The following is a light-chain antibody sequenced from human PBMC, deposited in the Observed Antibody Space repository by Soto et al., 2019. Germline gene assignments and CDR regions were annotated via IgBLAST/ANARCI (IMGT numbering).Light chain of an antibody. CDR2: KAS. CDR3: QQYNSYPYT. V-gene: IGKV1-5*03. CDR1: QNISRW. Sequence: DIQMTQSPSTLSVSVGDRVTLTCRASQNISRWLAWYQQKPGKAPKLLIYKASYLESGVLSRFSGGGSGTEFTLTIGSLQPDDFASYFCQQYNSYPYTFGQGTNLEIK. J-gene: IGKJ2*01.